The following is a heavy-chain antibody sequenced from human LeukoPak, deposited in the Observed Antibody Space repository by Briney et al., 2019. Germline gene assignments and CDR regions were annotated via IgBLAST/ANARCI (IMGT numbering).Heavy chain of an antibody. Sequence: PGGSLRLSCAASGFTFSTSAMNCVRQAPGKGLEWVSSINNVRSHIYYADSVRGRFTISRDNANNVLYLQMNSLRAEDTAVYYCARDPTYYLRYGYFDSWGQGTLVTVSS. V-gene: IGHV3-21*06. CDR3: ARDPTYYLRYGYFDS. CDR2: INNVRSHI. CDR1: GFTFSTSA. D-gene: IGHD1-26*01. J-gene: IGHJ4*02.